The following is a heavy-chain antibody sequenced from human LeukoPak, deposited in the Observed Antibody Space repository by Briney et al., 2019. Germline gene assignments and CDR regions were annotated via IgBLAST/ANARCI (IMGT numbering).Heavy chain of an antibody. D-gene: IGHD3-22*01. V-gene: IGHV1-2*02. Sequence: ASVKVSCKASGYTFTGYYMHWVRQAPGQGLEWMGWINPNSGGTNYAQKFQGRVTMTRDTSISTAYMELSRLRSDDTAVYYCARRHFYDSSGYYSGSWCYFDYWGQGTLVTVSS. CDR2: INPNSGGT. CDR1: GYTFTGYY. CDR3: ARRHFYDSSGYYSGSWCYFDY. J-gene: IGHJ4*02.